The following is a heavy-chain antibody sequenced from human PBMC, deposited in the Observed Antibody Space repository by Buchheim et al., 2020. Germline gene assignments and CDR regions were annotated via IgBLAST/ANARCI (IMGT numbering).Heavy chain of an antibody. V-gene: IGHV4-39*01. CDR2: IYYSGST. CDR3: ASRTSRLRWGTSFDY. CDR1: GGSISSSSYY. D-gene: IGHD3-16*01. J-gene: IGHJ4*02. Sequence: QLQLQESGPGLVKPSETLSLTCTVSGGSISSSSYYWGWIRQPPGKGLEWIGSIYYSGSTYYNPSLKSRVTISVDTSKNQFSLKLSSVTAADTAVYYCASRTSRLRWGTSFDYWGQGTL.